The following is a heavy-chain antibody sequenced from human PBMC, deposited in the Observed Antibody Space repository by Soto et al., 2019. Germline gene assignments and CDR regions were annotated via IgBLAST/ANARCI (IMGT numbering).Heavy chain of an antibody. V-gene: IGHV1-69*01. Sequence: QVQLVQSGAEVKKPGSSVKVSCKASGGTFSSYAISWVRQAPGQGLEWMGGIIPISDTTNYAQKFQGRVTITADETTSTAYMELSRLRSEDTAVYYCARSQGSSTSLEIYYFYYYGMDVWGQGTTFTVSS. J-gene: IGHJ6*02. CDR2: IIPISDTT. CDR3: ARSQGSSTSLEIYYFYYYGMDV. CDR1: GGTFSSYA. D-gene: IGHD2-2*01.